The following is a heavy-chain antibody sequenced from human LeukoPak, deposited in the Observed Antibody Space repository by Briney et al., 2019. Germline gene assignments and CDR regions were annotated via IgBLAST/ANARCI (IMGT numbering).Heavy chain of an antibody. CDR1: GFTFRDYG. CDR3: AELGITMIGGV. Sequence: PGGSLRLSCAASGFTFRDYGMHWVRQAPGKGLEWVAFIRFDGNNKYYADSVKGRFIISRDSSKNTLYLQMSSLRTDDTAVYYCAELGITMIGGVWGKGTTVTISS. V-gene: IGHV3-30*02. J-gene: IGHJ6*04. CDR2: IRFDGNNK. D-gene: IGHD3-10*02.